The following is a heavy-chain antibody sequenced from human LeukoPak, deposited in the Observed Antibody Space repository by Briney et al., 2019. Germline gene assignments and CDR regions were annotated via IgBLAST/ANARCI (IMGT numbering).Heavy chain of an antibody. CDR3: ARRQGCSSTSCPPDY. D-gene: IGHD2-2*01. Sequence: RGESLKISCRGSGYSFNTYWIGWVRQMPGKGLEWMGIIYPGGSDTRYSPSFQGQVTMSADKSINTAYLQWSSLKASDTAMYYCARRQGCSSTSCPPDYWGQGTLVTVSS. CDR2: IYPGGSDT. CDR1: GYSFNTYW. V-gene: IGHV5-51*01. J-gene: IGHJ4*02.